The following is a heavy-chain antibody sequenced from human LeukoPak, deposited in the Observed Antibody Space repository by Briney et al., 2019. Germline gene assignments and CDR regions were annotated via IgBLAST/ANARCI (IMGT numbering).Heavy chain of an antibody. CDR2: IKNGGAT. D-gene: IGHD2-15*01. V-gene: IGHV3-15*01. J-gene: IGHJ4*02. Sequence: KPGGSLRLSCAPSGFIFSGAWLSWVRQAPGKGLEWVGRIKNGGATDYAAPVKGRFTISRDDSKGTLYLQMNSLRTEDTGIYYRTTVTHFYLGGQGTLVTVSS. CDR3: TTVTHFYL. CDR1: GFIFSGAW.